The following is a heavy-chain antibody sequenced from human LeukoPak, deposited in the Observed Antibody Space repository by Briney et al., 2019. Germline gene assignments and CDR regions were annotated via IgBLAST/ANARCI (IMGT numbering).Heavy chain of an antibody. V-gene: IGHV3-72*01. D-gene: IGHD3-22*01. J-gene: IGHJ4*02. CDR1: GFTFSSYA. Sequence: GGSLRLSCAASGFTFSSYAMSWVRQAPGKGLEWVGRIRKKVNGYTTEYAASVKGRFTISRDDSKISLYLQMNSLKTEDTALYYCARVRDSDGYSYDYWGQGTLVTVSS. CDR3: ARVRDSDGYSYDY. CDR2: IRKKVNGYTT.